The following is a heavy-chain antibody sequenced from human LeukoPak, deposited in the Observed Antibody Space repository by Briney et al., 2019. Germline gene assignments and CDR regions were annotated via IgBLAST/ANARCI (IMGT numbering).Heavy chain of an antibody. CDR2: IGGIGAST. CDR3: AKAAYGDYVNWFDP. CDR1: GFTFSSHA. V-gene: IGHV3-23*01. J-gene: IGHJ5*02. D-gene: IGHD4-17*01. Sequence: GRSLRLSCAASGFTFSSHAMNWVRQTPGKGLEWVSSIGGIGASTYYADSVKGRFTISGDNSKNTLYLQMNSLRAEDTALYYCAKAAYGDYVNWFDPWGQGILVIVSS.